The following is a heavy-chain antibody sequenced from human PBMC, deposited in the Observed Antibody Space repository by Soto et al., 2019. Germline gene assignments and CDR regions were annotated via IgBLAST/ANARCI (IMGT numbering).Heavy chain of an antibody. CDR2: IYPGDSDT. V-gene: IGHV5-51*01. J-gene: IGHJ5*02. CDR1: GYSCTRYW. Sequence: PGESLKISCKGSGYSCTRYWIAWVRQMPGKGLEWMGIIYPGDSDTRYSPSFQGQVTISVDKSISTAYLQWSSLKASDTAMYYCARHESSYGSGAYYNVDPWGQGTLVTVSS. CDR3: ARHESSYGSGAYYNVDP. D-gene: IGHD3-10*01.